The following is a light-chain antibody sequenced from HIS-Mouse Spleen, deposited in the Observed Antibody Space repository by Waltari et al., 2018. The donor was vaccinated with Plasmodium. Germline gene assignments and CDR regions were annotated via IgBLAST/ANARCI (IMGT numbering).Light chain of an antibody. CDR1: ALPKKY. CDR3: YSTDSSGNHWV. Sequence: SYELTQPPSVSVSPGQTARITCSGDALPKKYAYWYQRKSGQAPVLVSYEDSKRPSGIPESFSGSSSGTMATLTISGAQVEDEADYYCYSTDSSGNHWVFGGGTKLTVL. CDR2: EDS. J-gene: IGLJ3*02. V-gene: IGLV3-10*01.